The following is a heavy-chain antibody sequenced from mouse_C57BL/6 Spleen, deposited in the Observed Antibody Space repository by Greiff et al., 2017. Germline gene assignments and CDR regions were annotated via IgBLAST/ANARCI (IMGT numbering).Heavy chain of an antibody. CDR1: GFTFSSYA. D-gene: IGHD2-3*01. CDR2: ISDGGSYT. J-gene: IGHJ4*01. CDR3: ARDGDDGYSIYYAMDY. V-gene: IGHV5-4*01. Sequence: EVQLVESGGGLVKPGGSLKLSCAASGFTFSSYAMSWVRQTPEKRLEWVATISDGGSYTYYPDNVKGRFTISRDNAKNNLYLQMSHLKSEDTAMYYCARDGDDGYSIYYAMDYWGQGTSVTVSS.